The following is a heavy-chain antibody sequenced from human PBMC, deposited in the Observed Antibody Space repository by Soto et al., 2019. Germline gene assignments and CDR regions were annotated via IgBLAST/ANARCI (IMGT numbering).Heavy chain of an antibody. Sequence: GASVKVSCKTSGDSFNDYYIHWVRQAPGQGLEWMGWINPNGGATKYAQKFQGRVTVTRDTSIRTVYMELSSLRSDDTAVYYCATEWDYGDNDWFDPWAQGTLVPVSS. V-gene: IGHV1-2*02. CDR2: INPNGGAT. D-gene: IGHD4-17*01. CDR3: ATEWDYGDNDWFDP. J-gene: IGHJ5*02. CDR1: GDSFNDYY.